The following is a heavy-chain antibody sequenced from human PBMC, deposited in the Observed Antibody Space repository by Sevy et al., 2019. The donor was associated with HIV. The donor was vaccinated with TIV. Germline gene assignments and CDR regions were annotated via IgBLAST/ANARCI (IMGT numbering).Heavy chain of an antibody. D-gene: IGHD2-15*01. CDR3: ARGRVYCSGGSCYEGGFDY. CDR1: GFTFSSYA. CDR2: ISYDGSNK. V-gene: IGHV3-30-3*01. Sequence: GGSLRLSCAASGFTFSSYAMHWVRQAPGKGLEWVAVISYDGSNKNYADSVKGRFTISRDNSKNTLYLQMNSLRAEDTAVYYCARGRVYCSGGSCYEGGFDYWGQGTLVTVSS. J-gene: IGHJ4*02.